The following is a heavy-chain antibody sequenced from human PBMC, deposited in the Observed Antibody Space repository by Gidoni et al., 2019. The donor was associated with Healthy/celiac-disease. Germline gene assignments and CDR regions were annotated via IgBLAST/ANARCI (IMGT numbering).Heavy chain of an antibody. CDR1: GGSISSSNW. J-gene: IGHJ4*02. Sequence: VQLQESGPGLVKPSGTLSLTCAVSGGSISSSNWWSWVRQPPGKGLEWIGEIYHSGSTNYNPSLKSRVTISVDKSKNQFSLKLSSVTAADTAVYYCARVTLYCSGGSCYHFDYWGQGTLVTVSS. CDR2: IYHSGST. CDR3: ARVTLYCSGGSCYHFDY. V-gene: IGHV4-4*02. D-gene: IGHD2-15*01.